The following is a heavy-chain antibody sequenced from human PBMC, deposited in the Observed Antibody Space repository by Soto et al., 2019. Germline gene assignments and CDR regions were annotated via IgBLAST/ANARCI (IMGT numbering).Heavy chain of an antibody. CDR1: GYTFIRYD. CDR3: ARAWGTPRDY. J-gene: IGHJ4*02. V-gene: IGHV1-8*01. D-gene: IGHD3-16*01. Sequence: QVQLVQSGAEVKKPGASVKVSCKAPGYTFIRYDINWVRQATGQGLEWMGWMNPNSGNTGYAQKFQGRVTMTRNTSISTAYMELSSLRPEVTAVYYCARAWGTPRDYWGQGTLVTVSS. CDR2: MNPNSGNT.